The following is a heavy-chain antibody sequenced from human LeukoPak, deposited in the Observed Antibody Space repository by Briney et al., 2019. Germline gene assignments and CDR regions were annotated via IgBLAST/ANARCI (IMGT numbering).Heavy chain of an antibody. J-gene: IGHJ4*02. CDR2: IYSGGNT. D-gene: IGHD3-22*01. CDR3: ARGNFYDSSVGY. CDR1: GFTVSSNY. Sequence: PGGSLRLSCAASGFTVSSNYMTWVRQAPGKGLEWVSLIYSGGNTYYADSVKGRFTISRDNSKNTLYLRMDNLTADDTAVYYCARGNFYDSSVGYWGQGTLVTVSS. V-gene: IGHV3-66*01.